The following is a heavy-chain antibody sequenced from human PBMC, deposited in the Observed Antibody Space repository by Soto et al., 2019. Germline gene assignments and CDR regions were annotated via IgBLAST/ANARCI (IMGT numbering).Heavy chain of an antibody. CDR3: ARASSSTDSGFDS. CDR1: GGSISSYY. V-gene: IGHV4-59*01. CDR2: IYYSGSA. Sequence: QVQLQESGPGVVKPSETLSLTCIVSGGSISSYYWSWIRQPPGKRLEWVCFIYYSGSANYNPSLKSRVTISVDTSRNLFSLKLTSVTAADTAVYFCARASSSTDSGFDSWGQGTLVTVSS. J-gene: IGHJ4*02. D-gene: IGHD6-25*01.